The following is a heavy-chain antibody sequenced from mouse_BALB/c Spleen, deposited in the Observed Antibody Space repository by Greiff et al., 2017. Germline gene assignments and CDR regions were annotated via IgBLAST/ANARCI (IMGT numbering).Heavy chain of an antibody. D-gene: IGHD1-1*01. V-gene: IGHV1S29*02. CDR2: IYPYNGGT. J-gene: IGHJ2*01. CDR3: ARGGYGHFDY. Sequence: VQLQQSGPELVKPGASVKISCKASGYTFTDYNMHWVKQSHGKSLEWIGYIYPYNGGTGYNQKFKSKATLTVDNSSSTAYMELRSLTSEDSAVYYCARGGYGHFDYWGQGTTLTVSS. CDR1: GYTFTDYN.